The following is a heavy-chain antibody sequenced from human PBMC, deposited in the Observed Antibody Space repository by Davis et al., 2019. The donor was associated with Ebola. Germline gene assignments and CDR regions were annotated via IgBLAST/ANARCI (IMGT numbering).Heavy chain of an antibody. CDR1: GGTFSSYA. J-gene: IGHJ6*03. V-gene: IGHV1-69*13. CDR2: IIPIFGTA. CDR3: ARGRASGSSSWHYYYYMDV. D-gene: IGHD6-13*01. Sequence: SVKVSCKASGGTFSSYAISWVRQAPGQGLEWMGGIIPIFGTANYAQKFQGRVTITADESTSTAYMELSSLRSEDTAVYYCARGRASGSSSWHYYYYMDVWGKGTTVTVSS.